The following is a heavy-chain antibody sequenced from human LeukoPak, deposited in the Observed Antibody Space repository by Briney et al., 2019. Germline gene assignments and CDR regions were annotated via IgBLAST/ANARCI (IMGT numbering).Heavy chain of an antibody. J-gene: IGHJ5*02. CDR3: ARVNAAARNWFDP. CDR1: GYTFTGHY. D-gene: IGHD6-13*01. V-gene: IGHV1-2*02. CDR2: INPNSGDT. Sequence: ALVKVSCKASGYTFTGHYMHWVRQAPGQGLEWMGWINPNSGDTHYAQKFQDSVTMTRDTSISTAYMELTDLRSDDTAVYYCARVNAAARNWFDPWGQGTLVTVSS.